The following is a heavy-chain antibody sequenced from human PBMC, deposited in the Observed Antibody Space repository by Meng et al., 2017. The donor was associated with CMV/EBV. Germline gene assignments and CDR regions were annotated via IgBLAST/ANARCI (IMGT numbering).Heavy chain of an antibody. CDR2: IYHSRST. D-gene: IGHD3-22*01. CDR3: ARVSEGSSGYYFDY. Sequence: VSGGSISSSNWWSWVRQPPGKGLEWIGEIYHSRSTNYNPSLKSRVTISVDKSKNQFSLKLSSVTAADTAVYYCARVSEGSSGYYFDYWGQGTLVTVSS. CDR1: GGSISSSNW. J-gene: IGHJ4*02. V-gene: IGHV4-4*02.